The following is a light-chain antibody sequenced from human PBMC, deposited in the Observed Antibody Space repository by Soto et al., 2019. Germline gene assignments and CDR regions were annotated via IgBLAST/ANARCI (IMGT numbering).Light chain of an antibody. CDR1: QSVSSSY. J-gene: IGKJ1*01. Sequence: EIVLRQSPGTLSLSTGERATLSCRASQSVSSSYLAWYQQKPGQAPRLLIYGASSRATGIPDRFSGSGSGTDFTLTISRLEPEDFAVYYCQQYGSSPGTFGQGTKVDIK. CDR2: GAS. V-gene: IGKV3-20*01. CDR3: QQYGSSPGT.